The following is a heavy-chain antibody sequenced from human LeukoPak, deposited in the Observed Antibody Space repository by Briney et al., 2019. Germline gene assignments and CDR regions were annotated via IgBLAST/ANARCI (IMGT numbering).Heavy chain of an antibody. J-gene: IGHJ5*02. CDR2: IYHSGST. Sequence: SETLSLTCTVSGGSISSYYWSWIRQPPGKGLEWIGYIYHSGSTYYNPSLKSRVTISVDRSKNQFSLKLSSVTAADTAVYYCARDRGVCWFDPWGQGTLVTVSS. D-gene: IGHD3-16*01. CDR3: ARDRGVCWFDP. V-gene: IGHV4-59*12. CDR1: GGSISSYY.